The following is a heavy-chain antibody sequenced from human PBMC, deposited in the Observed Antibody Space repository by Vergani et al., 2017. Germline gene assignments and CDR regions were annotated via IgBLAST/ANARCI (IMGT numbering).Heavy chain of an antibody. CDR3: GSKATGDLFDY. CDR1: GFSLSTSGVG. J-gene: IGHJ4*02. CDR2: IYWDDDK. Sequence: QITLKESGPTLVKPTQTLTLTCTFSGFSLSTSGVGVGWIRQPPGKALEWLALIYWDDDKRYSPSLKSRLTITKATSKNQVVLTMTNMDPVDTATYYCGSKATGDLFDYWGQGTLVTVSS. D-gene: IGHD2-21*02. V-gene: IGHV2-5*02.